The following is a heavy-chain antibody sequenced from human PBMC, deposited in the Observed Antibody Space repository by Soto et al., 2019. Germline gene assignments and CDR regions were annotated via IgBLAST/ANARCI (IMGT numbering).Heavy chain of an antibody. CDR2: INHSGST. Sequence: QVRLQQWGAGLLKPSETLSLTCAVSGGSFSGYFLTWIRQPPGKGLEWIGEINHSGSTNYNPSLKSRVTISVDTSKNHFSLKLNCVTAADTAVYYCARSQRNFWSGHGYYYYYMDVWGKGATVTVSS. V-gene: IGHV4-34*01. D-gene: IGHD3-3*01. J-gene: IGHJ6*03. CDR1: GGSFSGYF. CDR3: ARSQRNFWSGHGYYYYYMDV.